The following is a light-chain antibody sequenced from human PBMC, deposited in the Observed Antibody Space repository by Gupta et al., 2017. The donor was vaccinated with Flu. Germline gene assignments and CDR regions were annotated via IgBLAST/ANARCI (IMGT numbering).Light chain of an antibody. CDR1: QDISNY. V-gene: IGKV1-33*01. J-gene: IGKJ3*01. CDR3: QQYDNLPI. CDR2: DAS. Sequence: DLQMTQSPSSLSASVGDRVTITCQASQDISNYLNWYQQKPGKAPKLLIYDASNLETGVPSRFSGSGSGTDFTFTSSSLQPEDIATYYCQQYDNLPIFGPGTKVDIK.